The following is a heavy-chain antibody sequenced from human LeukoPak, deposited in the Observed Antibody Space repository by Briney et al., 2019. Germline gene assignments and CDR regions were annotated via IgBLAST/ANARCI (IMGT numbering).Heavy chain of an antibody. D-gene: IGHD6-19*01. J-gene: IGHJ6*02. CDR3: IRGSNAWNGMDG. Sequence: GGSLRLSCSASGFTFSNYWMHSARHAPGKGLVLVTRIDNDGTFTNHADSGKGRFTIARDNAKNALYLQMNGLRVEDTAVYYCIRGSNAWNGMDGWGQGATVTVSS. CDR2: IDNDGTFT. V-gene: IGHV3-74*01. CDR1: GFTFSNYW.